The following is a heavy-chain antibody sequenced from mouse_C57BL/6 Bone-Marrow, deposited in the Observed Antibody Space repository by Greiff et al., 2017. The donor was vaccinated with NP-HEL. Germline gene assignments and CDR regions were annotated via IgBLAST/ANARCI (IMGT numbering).Heavy chain of an antibody. J-gene: IGHJ2*01. CDR1: GFTFSNYW. CDR3: TGGIYYYGSYFDY. D-gene: IGHD1-1*01. Sequence: EVNVVESGGGLVQPGGSMKLSCVASGFTFSNYWMNWVRQSPEKGLEWVAQIRLKSDNYATHYAESVKGRFTISRDDSKSSVYLQMNNLRAEDTGIYYCTGGIYYYGSYFDYWGQGTTLTVSS. CDR2: IRLKSDNYAT. V-gene: IGHV6-3*01.